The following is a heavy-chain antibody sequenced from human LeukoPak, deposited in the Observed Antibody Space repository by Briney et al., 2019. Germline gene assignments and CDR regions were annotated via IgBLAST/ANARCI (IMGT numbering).Heavy chain of an antibody. CDR1: GFTFRSCA. J-gene: IGHJ4*02. V-gene: IGHV3-23*01. CDR3: AKDDGSTYVTHFDF. CDR2: ISDSGVSA. D-gene: IGHD5-18*01. Sequence: GGSLRLSCAASGFTFRSCAMHWVRQAPGKGLEWVSGISDSGVSAFYTHSVKGRFTTSRDNSKNTLYLQMSSLRAEDTAVYYCAKDDGSTYVTHFDFWGQGTLVSVSS.